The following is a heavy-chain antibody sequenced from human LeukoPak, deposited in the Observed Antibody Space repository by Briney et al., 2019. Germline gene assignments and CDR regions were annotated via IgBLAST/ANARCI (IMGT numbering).Heavy chain of an antibody. CDR1: GFTFSSYA. Sequence: PGGSLRLSCAASGFTFSSYAMSWVRQAPGKGLEWVSAISGSGGSTYYADSVKGRFTISRDNSKNTLYLQMNSLRAEDTAVYYCAKVPGYYYASSGYNWYFDLWGRGTLVTVSS. V-gene: IGHV3-23*01. J-gene: IGHJ2*01. D-gene: IGHD3-22*01. CDR3: AKVPGYYYASSGYNWYFDL. CDR2: ISGSGGST.